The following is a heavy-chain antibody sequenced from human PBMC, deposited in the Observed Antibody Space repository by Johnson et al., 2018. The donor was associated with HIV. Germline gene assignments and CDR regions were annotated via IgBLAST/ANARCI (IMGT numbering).Heavy chain of an antibody. D-gene: IGHD3-16*01. CDR1: GFTFSSYA. CDR2: ISYDGSNK. V-gene: IGHV3-30*04. J-gene: IGHJ3*02. Sequence: QVQLVESGGGVVQPGGSLRLSCAASGFTFSSYAMHWVRQAPGKGLDWVAVISYDGSNKYYADSVKGRFTISRDSAKNSLFLQMSSLRAEDTAVYYCARVGPRSKGGPVDAFDIWGQGTMVTVSS. CDR3: ARVGPRSKGGPVDAFDI.